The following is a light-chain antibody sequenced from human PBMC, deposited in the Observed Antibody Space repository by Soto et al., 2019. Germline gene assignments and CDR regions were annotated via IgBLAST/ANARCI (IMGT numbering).Light chain of an antibody. V-gene: IGKV2-28*01. Sequence: DIVMTQSPLSMPVTPGEPASISCRYSQSLLHSNGYNYLDWYLQKPGQSPQLLIYLGSNRASGVPDRFSGSGSGTDFTLKISRVEAEDVGFYYCMQALQTPKFGQGTKVEIK. CDR2: LGS. CDR3: MQALQTPK. J-gene: IGKJ1*01. CDR1: QSLLHSNGYNY.